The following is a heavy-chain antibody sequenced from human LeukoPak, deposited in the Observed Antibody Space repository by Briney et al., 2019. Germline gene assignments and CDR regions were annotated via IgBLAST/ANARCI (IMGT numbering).Heavy chain of an antibody. CDR1: GGSISSGGYY. CDR2: IYYSGST. Sequence: SETLSLTCTVSGGSISSGGYYWSWIRQHPGKGLEWIGYIYYSGSTYYNPSLKSRVTISVDTSKNQFSLKLSSVTAADTAVYYCARLSRSYFDYWGQGTLVTVSS. J-gene: IGHJ4*02. CDR3: ARLSRSYFDY. D-gene: IGHD2-2*01. V-gene: IGHV4-31*03.